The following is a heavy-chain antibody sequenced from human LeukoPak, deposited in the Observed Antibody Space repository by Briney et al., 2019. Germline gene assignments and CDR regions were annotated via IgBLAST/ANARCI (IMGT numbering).Heavy chain of an antibody. CDR2: IYYSGST. CDR3: ARQEPPYYYDSSGDYYYGMDV. V-gene: IGHV4-39*01. D-gene: IGHD3-22*01. CDR1: GGSISSSSYY. Sequence: SETLSLTCTVSGGSISSSSYYWGWIRQPPGKGLEWIGSIYYSGSTYYNPSLKSRVTISVDTSKNQFSLKLSSVTAADTAVYYCARQEPPYYYDSSGDYYYGMDVWGQGTRSPSP. J-gene: IGHJ6*02.